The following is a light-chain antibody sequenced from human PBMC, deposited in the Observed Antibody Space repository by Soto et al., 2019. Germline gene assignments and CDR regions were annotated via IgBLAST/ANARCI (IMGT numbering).Light chain of an antibody. CDR2: RGS. J-gene: IGKJ1*01. Sequence: EVVLTQSPGTLSLSPGERATLSCRASQNIRANELAWYQPNPGQAPRLLIYRGSSRATGIPDRFSGRGSGTDFTLTISRLEPEDFAVYYCQDYGTSAPWTFGQGTKVEIK. CDR3: QDYGTSAPWT. V-gene: IGKV3-20*01. CDR1: QNIRANE.